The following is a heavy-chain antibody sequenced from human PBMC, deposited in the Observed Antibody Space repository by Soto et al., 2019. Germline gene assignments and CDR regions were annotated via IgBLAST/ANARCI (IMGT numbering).Heavy chain of an antibody. CDR3: ARTPPTYDSGMDV. J-gene: IGHJ6*02. Sequence: QVQLVQSGAEVKKPGSSVKVSCKASGGTFSSYAINWVRQAPGQGLEWMGGIIPIFGTANYAQKFQGRVTIAADESTSTAYVELRSLRSEDTAVYHCARTPPTYDSGMDVWGRGTTVTVSS. CDR1: GGTFSSYA. CDR2: IIPIFGTA. V-gene: IGHV1-69*12. D-gene: IGHD2-15*01.